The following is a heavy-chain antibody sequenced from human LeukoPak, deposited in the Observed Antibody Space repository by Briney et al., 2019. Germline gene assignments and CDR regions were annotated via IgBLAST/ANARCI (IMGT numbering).Heavy chain of an antibody. CDR3: ARDMNVREAGATISGY. J-gene: IGHJ4*02. CDR2: VSYDGTRK. D-gene: IGHD1-26*01. V-gene: IGHV3-30*04. CDR1: GFTFSNYA. Sequence: GGSLRLSCAASGFTFSNYAIHWVRQAPGKGLEWVAIVSYDGTRKYHAEAVKGRFTISRDNSKNTVFLEMTGLRTEDAAVYYCARDMNVREAGATISGYWGQGTLVTVSS.